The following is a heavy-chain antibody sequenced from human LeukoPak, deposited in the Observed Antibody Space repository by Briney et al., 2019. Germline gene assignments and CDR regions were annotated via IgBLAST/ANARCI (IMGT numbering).Heavy chain of an antibody. D-gene: IGHD1-26*01. CDR1: GFTFSSYA. V-gene: IGHV3-23*01. Sequence: GGSLRLPCAASGFTFSSYAMSWVRQAPGKGLEWVSAISGSGGSTYYADSVKGRFTISRDNSKNTLYLQMNSLRAEDTAVYYCAASAGYSGSMFALDAFDIWGQGTMVTVSS. J-gene: IGHJ3*02. CDR3: AASAGYSGSMFALDAFDI. CDR2: ISGSGGST.